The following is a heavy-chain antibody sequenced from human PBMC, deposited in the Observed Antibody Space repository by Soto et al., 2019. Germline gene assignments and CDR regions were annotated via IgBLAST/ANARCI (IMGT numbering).Heavy chain of an antibody. CDR2: IIPIFGTA. D-gene: IGHD3-16*01. Sequence: QVQLVQSGAEVKKPGSSVKVSCKASGGTFSSYAISWVRQAPGQGLEWMGGIIPIFGTATSAQKFQGRVTITADESTSTAYMELSSLRSEDTAVYYCAIGHVTGDQGAFDIWGQGTMVTVSS. CDR1: GGTFSSYA. CDR3: AIGHVTGDQGAFDI. V-gene: IGHV1-69*01. J-gene: IGHJ3*02.